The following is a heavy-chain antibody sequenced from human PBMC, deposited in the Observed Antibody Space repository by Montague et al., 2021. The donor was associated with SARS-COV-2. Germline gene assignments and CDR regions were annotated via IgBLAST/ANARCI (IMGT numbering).Heavy chain of an antibody. CDR2: IYYSGST. J-gene: IGHJ6*03. V-gene: IGHV4-39*01. D-gene: IGHD6-6*01. CDR1: GSSISSSSYY. Sequence: SETLSLTCTVSGSSISSSSYYWGWIHQPPGKGLEWIGSIYYSGSTYYNPSLKSRVTISVDTSKNQFSLKLSSVTAADTAVYYCARGVRQLGVRYYYYYIDVWDKGTTVTVSS. CDR3: ARGVRQLGVRYYYYYIDV.